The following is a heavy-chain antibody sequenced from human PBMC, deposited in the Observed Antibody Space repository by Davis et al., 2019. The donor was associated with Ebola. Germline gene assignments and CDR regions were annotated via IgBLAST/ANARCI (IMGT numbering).Heavy chain of an antibody. D-gene: IGHD6-13*01. CDR2: ISYDGSNK. J-gene: IGHJ4*02. Sequence: PGGSLRLSCAASGFTFSSYAMHWVRQAPGKGLEWVAVISYDGSNKYYADSVKGRFTISRDNSKNTLYLQMNSLRAEDTAVYYCARDDSAAGTPSFGYWGQGTLVTVSS. V-gene: IGHV3-30-3*01. CDR3: ARDDSAAGTPSFGY. CDR1: GFTFSSYA.